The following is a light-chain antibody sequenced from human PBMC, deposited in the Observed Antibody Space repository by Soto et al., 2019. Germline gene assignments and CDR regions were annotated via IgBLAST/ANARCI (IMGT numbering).Light chain of an antibody. Sequence: QSALAQASSGFWCPGQSLTSSLPRNNRDVGRYNYVSWFQQHPGKAPKLMIYDVSNWPSGVSDRFSGSKSGNTASLTISGLQAEDEADYYCSSFTSSSTFVFATGTKVTVL. CDR3: SSFTSSSTFV. J-gene: IGLJ1*01. CDR2: DVS. V-gene: IGLV2-14*01. CDR1: NRDVGRYNY.